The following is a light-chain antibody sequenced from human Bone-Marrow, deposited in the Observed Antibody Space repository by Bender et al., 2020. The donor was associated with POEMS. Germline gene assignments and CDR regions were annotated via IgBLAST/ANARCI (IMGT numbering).Light chain of an antibody. Sequence: QSALTQPASVSGSAGQSITISCTGTSSDVGAYNFVSWYQQHPGRAPKLLIYEVSNRPSGVPDRFSGSKSGTSASMAITGLQAEDEADYYCQSYDSSLSGWVFGGGTKLTVL. CDR2: EVS. V-gene: IGLV2-14*01. CDR3: QSYDSSLSGWV. J-gene: IGLJ3*02. CDR1: SSDVGAYNF.